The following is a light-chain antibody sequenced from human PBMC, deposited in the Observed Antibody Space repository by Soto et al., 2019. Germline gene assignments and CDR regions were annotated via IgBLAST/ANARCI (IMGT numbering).Light chain of an antibody. Sequence: DLQMTQSPSSLSASVGARVTITCRASQNIRIYLNWFQQKPGKAPNLLIYGASSLQSGVPSRFSGSRSGTDCTLTITSLQPEDWAVYYCQQTYNSPLTFGQGTKV. CDR3: QQTYNSPLT. J-gene: IGKJ1*01. CDR1: QNIRIY. V-gene: IGKV1-39*01. CDR2: GAS.